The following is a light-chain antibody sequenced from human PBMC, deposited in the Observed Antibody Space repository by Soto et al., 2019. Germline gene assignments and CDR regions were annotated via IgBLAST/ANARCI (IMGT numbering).Light chain of an antibody. V-gene: IGLV2-11*01. CDR1: SSDVGGYNY. CDR2: GVS. CDR3: CSYAGSYTGV. Sequence: QSVLTQPRSVSGSPGPSVTISCTGTSSDVGGYNYVSWYQHHPGKAPKLMIYGVSKRPSGVPDRFSGSKSGNTASLTISGLQAEDEADYYCCSYAGSYTGVFGGGTKVTVL. J-gene: IGLJ3*02.